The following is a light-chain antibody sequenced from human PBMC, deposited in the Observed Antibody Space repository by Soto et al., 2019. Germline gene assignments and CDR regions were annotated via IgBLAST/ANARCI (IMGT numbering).Light chain of an antibody. CDR3: QQRSNWPPEYT. Sequence: EIVLTQSPATLSLSPGERATLSCRASQSVSSYLAWYQQKPGQAPRLLIYDASNRATGIPARFSGSVSGTDFTRTISSLEPEDFAVYYCQQRSNWPPEYTFGQGTKLEIK. J-gene: IGKJ2*01. CDR2: DAS. CDR1: QSVSSY. V-gene: IGKV3-11*01.